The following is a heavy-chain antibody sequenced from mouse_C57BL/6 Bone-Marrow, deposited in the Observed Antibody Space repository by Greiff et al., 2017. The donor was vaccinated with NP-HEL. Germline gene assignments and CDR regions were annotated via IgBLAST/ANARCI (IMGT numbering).Heavy chain of an antibody. D-gene: IGHD1-1*01. CDR1: GFNFKDDY. Sequence: VQLQQSGAELVRPGASVKLSCTASGFNFKDDYMHWVKQRPEQGLEWIGWIDPENGDTEYASKFQGKATITADTSSNTAYLQLSSLTSEDTAVYYCTTVITTVYWGQGTTLTVSA. CDR2: IDPENGDT. J-gene: IGHJ2*01. CDR3: TTVITTVY. V-gene: IGHV14-4*01.